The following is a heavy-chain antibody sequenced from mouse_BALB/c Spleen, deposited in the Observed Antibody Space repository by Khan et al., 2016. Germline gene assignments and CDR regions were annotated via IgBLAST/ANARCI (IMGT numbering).Heavy chain of an antibody. CDR1: GFSLSSYG. V-gene: IGHV2-2*02. CDR3: ARSPLYYGSSLYAVDY. D-gene: IGHD1-1*01. CDR2: IWSGGAT. Sequence: VELVESGPGLVQPSQSLSITCTVSGFSLSSYGIHWVRQSPGKGLEWLGVIWSGGATDYKAAFISRLSISKDNSKSQVFFKMNSLQGNDPAISYCARSPLYYGSSLYAVDYWGQGTSVTVSS. J-gene: IGHJ4*01.